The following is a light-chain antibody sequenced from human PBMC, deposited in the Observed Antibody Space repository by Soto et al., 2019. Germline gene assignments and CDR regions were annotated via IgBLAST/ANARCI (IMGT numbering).Light chain of an antibody. Sequence: QPVLTQSPSASASLGASVRLTCTRSSGHISYAIAWHQQQPEKGPRYLMKVNSDGSHSKGDGIPDRFSGSTSGAERYLTISSLQSEDEADYYCQTWGTGVVFGGGTKLTVL. CDR1: SGHISYA. J-gene: IGLJ2*01. CDR3: QTWGTGVV. V-gene: IGLV4-69*01. CDR2: VNSDGSH.